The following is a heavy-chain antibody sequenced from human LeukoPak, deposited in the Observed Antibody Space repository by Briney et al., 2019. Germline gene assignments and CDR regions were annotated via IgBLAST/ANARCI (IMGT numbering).Heavy chain of an antibody. J-gene: IGHJ4*02. Sequence: GGSLRLSCAASGLTFTDYFMSWIRQAPGKGLEWVSSISSSSSYIYYADSVKGRFTISRDNAKNSLYLQMNSLRAEDTAVYYCARGGRIFGVVGDYWGQGTLVTVSS. CDR3: ARGGRIFGVVGDY. CDR1: GLTFTDYF. CDR2: ISSSSSYI. D-gene: IGHD3-3*01. V-gene: IGHV3-11*06.